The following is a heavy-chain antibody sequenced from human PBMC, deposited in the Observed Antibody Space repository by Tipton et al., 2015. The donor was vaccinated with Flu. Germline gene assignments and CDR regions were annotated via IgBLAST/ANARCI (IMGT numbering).Heavy chain of an antibody. CDR1: GYSISSGYY. J-gene: IGHJ5*02. CDR3: AREVLLWFREFVP. D-gene: IGHD3-10*01. Sequence: LRLSCTVSGYSISSGYYWGWIRQPPGKGLEWIGSIYHSGSTYYNPSLKSRVTISVDTSKNQFSLKLSSVTAADTAGYYCAREVLLWFREFVPWGQGTLVTVSA. CDR2: IYHSGST. V-gene: IGHV4-38-2*02.